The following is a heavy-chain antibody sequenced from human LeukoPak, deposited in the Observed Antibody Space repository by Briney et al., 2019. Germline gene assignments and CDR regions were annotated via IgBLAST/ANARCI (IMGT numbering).Heavy chain of an antibody. J-gene: IGHJ4*02. V-gene: IGHV4-4*07. Sequence: PSETLSLTCTVSNGSVSPYYWSWVRQPAGQGLEWIGRIYITGSTTYSPSLKSRVTMSIDTSKNQFSLNLSSVTAADTAVYFCARGSRRSYFYYWGPGALVLVSS. CDR3: ARGSRRSYFYY. CDR2: IYITGST. CDR1: NGSVSPYY.